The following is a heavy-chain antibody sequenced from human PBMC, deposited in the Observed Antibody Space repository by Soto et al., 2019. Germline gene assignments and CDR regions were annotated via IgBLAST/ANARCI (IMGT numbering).Heavy chain of an antibody. CDR2: MNPNSGNT. CDR1: GYTFTSYD. V-gene: IGHV1-8*01. J-gene: IGHJ6*03. Sequence: ASVKVSCKASGYTFTSYDINWVRQATGQGLEWMGWMNPNSGNTGYAQKFQGRVTMTRNTSISTAYMELSSLRSEDTAVYYCARDYGAAAGFYYYYYMDVWGRGTTFTVSS. CDR3: ARDYGAAAGFYYYYYMDV. D-gene: IGHD6-13*01.